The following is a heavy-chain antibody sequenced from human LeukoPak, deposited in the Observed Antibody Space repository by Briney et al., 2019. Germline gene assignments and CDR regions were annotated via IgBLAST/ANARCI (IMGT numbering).Heavy chain of an antibody. CDR1: GFTFSSYA. D-gene: IGHD2-2*01. J-gene: IGHJ4*02. CDR2: ISGSGGST. V-gene: IGHV3-23*01. Sequence: GGSLRLSRAASGFTFSSYAMSWVRQAPGKGLEWVSAISGSGGSTYYADSVKGRFTISRDNSKNTLYLQMNSLRAEDTAVHYCAKPTKDIVVVPAATAVDYWGQGTLVTVSS. CDR3: AKPTKDIVVVPAATAVDY.